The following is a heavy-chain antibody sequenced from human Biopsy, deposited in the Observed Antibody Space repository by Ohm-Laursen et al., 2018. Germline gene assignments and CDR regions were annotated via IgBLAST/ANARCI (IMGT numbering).Heavy chain of an antibody. V-gene: IGHV1-69*04. CDR1: GDTFSRSA. D-gene: IGHD3-10*01. J-gene: IGHJ6*02. Sequence: SSVKVSCNASGDTFSRSAFFWVRQVPGQGLVYLGRIIPIVGITNHAQTFQGRITLTADKSTFMVYMELSRLRSDDTAIYYCARGGSGSGYYGMDVWGQGATVSVSS. CDR3: ARGGSGSGYYGMDV. CDR2: IIPIVGIT.